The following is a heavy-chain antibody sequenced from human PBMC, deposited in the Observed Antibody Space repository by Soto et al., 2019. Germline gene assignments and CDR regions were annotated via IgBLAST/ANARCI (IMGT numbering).Heavy chain of an antibody. J-gene: IGHJ4*02. D-gene: IGHD1-26*01. CDR2: ISGSGGST. Sequence: GGSLRLSCAASGFTFSSYAMSWVRQAPGKGLEWVSAISGSGGSTYYADSVKGRFTISRDNSKNTLYLQMNSLRAEDTAVYYCAKGNKGVGSYGPFDYWGQGTLVTVSS. CDR1: GFTFSSYA. V-gene: IGHV3-23*01. CDR3: AKGNKGVGSYGPFDY.